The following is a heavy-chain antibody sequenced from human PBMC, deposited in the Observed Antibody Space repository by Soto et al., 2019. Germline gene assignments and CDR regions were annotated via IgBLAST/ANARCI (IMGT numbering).Heavy chain of an antibody. Sequence: SETLSLTCTVSGASISSYYWSWIRQPPGKGLEWIGYIYYSGSTYYNPSLKSRVTISVDTSKNQFSLKLSSVTAADTAVYYCAGGDYGGNSIDYWGQGTRVTFS. J-gene: IGHJ4*02. CDR2: IYYSGST. CDR3: AGGDYGGNSIDY. V-gene: IGHV4-59*06. D-gene: IGHD4-17*01. CDR1: GASISSYY.